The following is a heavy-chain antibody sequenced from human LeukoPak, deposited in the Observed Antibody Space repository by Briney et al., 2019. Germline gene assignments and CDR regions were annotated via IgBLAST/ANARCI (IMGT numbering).Heavy chain of an antibody. Sequence: ASVKVSCKASGYTFTGYFMHWVRQAPGQGLEWMGWINPNSGGTNYAQKFQGRVTMTGGTSISTAYMDLSSLRSDDTAVYYCARDGGIVGATGPFDYWGQGTLVTVSS. D-gene: IGHD1-26*01. CDR2: INPNSGGT. CDR1: GYTFTGYF. CDR3: ARDGGIVGATGPFDY. J-gene: IGHJ4*02. V-gene: IGHV1-2*02.